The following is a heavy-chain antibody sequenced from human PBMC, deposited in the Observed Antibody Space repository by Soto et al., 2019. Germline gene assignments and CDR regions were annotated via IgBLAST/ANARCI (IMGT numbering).Heavy chain of an antibody. Sequence: PGGSLRLSCAASGFTFSSYWMSWVRQAPGKGLEWVANIKQDGSEKYYVDSVKGRFTISRDNAKNSLYLQMNSLRAEDTAVYYCAREIGSYRVVVAAFGYWGQGTLVTVSS. CDR2: IKQDGSEK. CDR1: GFTFSSYW. J-gene: IGHJ4*02. D-gene: IGHD2-15*01. V-gene: IGHV3-7*01. CDR3: AREIGSYRVVVAAFGY.